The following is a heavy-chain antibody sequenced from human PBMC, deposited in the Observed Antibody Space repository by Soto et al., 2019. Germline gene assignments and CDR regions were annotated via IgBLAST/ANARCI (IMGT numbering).Heavy chain of an antibody. J-gene: IGHJ6*02. V-gene: IGHV1-69*13. CDR1: GGSFTYT. CDR2: IIPIFGTT. CDR3: ARLHSHGTYGMDV. Sequence: GASVKVSCKASGGSFTYTLSWVRQAPGQGLEWMGGIIPIFGTTNYAQKFQGRVTITADESTNTAYMELSTLRSEDTAVYYCARLHSHGTYGMDVWGQGTTVTVSS. D-gene: IGHD5-18*01.